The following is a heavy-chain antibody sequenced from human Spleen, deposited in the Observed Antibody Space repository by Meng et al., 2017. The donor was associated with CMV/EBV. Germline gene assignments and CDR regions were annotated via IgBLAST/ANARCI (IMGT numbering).Heavy chain of an antibody. Sequence: CTSSGYSFTIYGISWVRQAPGQGLEWMGWISAYDGKTHFAQNLQGRVTMTTDTSTSTAYMELTSLRSADTAVYYCARAGIAARPFDYWGQGTLVTVSS. CDR3: ARAGIAARPFDY. V-gene: IGHV1-18*01. D-gene: IGHD6-6*01. CDR2: ISAYDGKT. CDR1: GYSFTIYG. J-gene: IGHJ4*02.